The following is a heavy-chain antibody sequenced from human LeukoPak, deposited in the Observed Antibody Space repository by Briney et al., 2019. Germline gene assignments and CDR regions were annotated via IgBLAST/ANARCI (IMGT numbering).Heavy chain of an antibody. CDR1: GGSISSYY. CDR3: ARDCGYGGSGWYDAFDI. CDR2: IYYSGST. Sequence: SETLSLTCTVSGGSISSYYWSWIRPPPGKGLEWIGYIYYSGSTNYNPSLKSRVTISVDTSKNQFSLKLSSVTAADTAVYYCARDCGYGGSGWYDAFDIWGQGTMVTVSS. J-gene: IGHJ3*02. D-gene: IGHD6-19*01. V-gene: IGHV4-59*01.